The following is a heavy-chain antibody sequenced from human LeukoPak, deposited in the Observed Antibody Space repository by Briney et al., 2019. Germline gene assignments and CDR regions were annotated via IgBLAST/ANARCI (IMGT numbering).Heavy chain of an antibody. CDR3: AREEDGYSTGAFDI. Sequence: SETLSLTCAVYGGSFSGYYWSWIRQPPGKGLEWIGEINHSGSTNYNPSLKSRVTISVDTSKNQFSLKLSSVTAADTAVYYCAREEDGYSTGAFDIWGQGTMVTVSS. CDR2: INHSGST. V-gene: IGHV4-34*01. J-gene: IGHJ3*02. CDR1: GGSFSGYY. D-gene: IGHD5-24*01.